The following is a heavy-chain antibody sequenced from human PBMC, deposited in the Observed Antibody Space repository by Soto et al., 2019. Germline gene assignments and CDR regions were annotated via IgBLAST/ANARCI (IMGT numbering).Heavy chain of an antibody. V-gene: IGHV4-34*01. CDR2: INHSGST. D-gene: IGHD3-9*01. CDR3: ARATLRYFDWLLQRNGHFDY. CDR1: GGSFSGYY. Sequence: PSETLSLTCAVYGGSFSGYYWSWIRQPPGKGLEWIGEINHSGSTNYNPSLKSRVTISVDTSKNQFSLKLSSVTAADTAVYYCARATLRYFDWLLQRNGHFDYWGQGTLVTV. J-gene: IGHJ4*02.